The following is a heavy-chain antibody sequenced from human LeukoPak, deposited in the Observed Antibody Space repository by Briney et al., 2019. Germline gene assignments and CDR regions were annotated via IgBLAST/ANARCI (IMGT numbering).Heavy chain of an antibody. CDR1: GYTFTGYY. D-gene: IGHD2-15*01. V-gene: IGHV1-2*04. Sequence: ASVKDSCKASGYTFTGYYMHWVRQAPGQGLEWMGWINPNSGGTNYAQKFQGWVTMTRDTSISTAYMELSRLRSDDTAVYYCARGGGYCSGGSCRVYFQHWGQGTLVTVSS. J-gene: IGHJ1*01. CDR2: INPNSGGT. CDR3: ARGGGYCSGGSCRVYFQH.